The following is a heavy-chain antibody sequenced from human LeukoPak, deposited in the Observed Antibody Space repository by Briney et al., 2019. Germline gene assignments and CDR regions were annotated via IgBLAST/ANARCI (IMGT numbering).Heavy chain of an antibody. Sequence: SETLSLTCAVSGVSISSSEWRIWVRQPPGQGLEWIGEIHRDGRTRYNPSLKSRVTMSMDYPKNQFSLSVTSVTAADTAIYYCGKTDIYFNPIDYWGPGSLVTVSS. J-gene: IGHJ4*02. CDR2: IHRDGRT. D-gene: IGHD3-9*01. V-gene: IGHV4-4*02. CDR3: GKTDIYFNPIDY. CDR1: GVSISSSEW.